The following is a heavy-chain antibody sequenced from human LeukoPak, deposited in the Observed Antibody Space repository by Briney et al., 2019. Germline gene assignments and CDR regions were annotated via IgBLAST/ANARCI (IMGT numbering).Heavy chain of an antibody. CDR2: IYYSGNT. J-gene: IGHJ4*02. Sequence: SETLSLTCTVSGVSISSSNSYWGWIGQPPGKGLERIGSIYYSGNTYYNASLKSQVSISIDTSKNQFSLGLTSVTAADTAVYYCARQTGSGLFILPGGQGTLVTVSS. D-gene: IGHD3/OR15-3a*01. CDR3: ARQTGSGLFILP. V-gene: IGHV4-39*01. CDR1: GVSISSSNSY.